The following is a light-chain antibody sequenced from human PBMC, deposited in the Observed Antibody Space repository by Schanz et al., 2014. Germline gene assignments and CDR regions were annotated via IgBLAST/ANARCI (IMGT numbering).Light chain of an antibody. CDR1: SSDVGGYNY. CDR2: EVS. J-gene: IGLJ3*02. Sequence: QSALTQPPSASGSPGQSVTISCTGTSSDVGGYNYVSWYQQHPGKAPKLMIYEVSQRPSGVPDRFSGSKSGNTASLTVSGLQAEDEADYYCSSYTSSRTLAFGGGTKLTVL. CDR3: SSYTSSRTLA. V-gene: IGLV2-8*01.